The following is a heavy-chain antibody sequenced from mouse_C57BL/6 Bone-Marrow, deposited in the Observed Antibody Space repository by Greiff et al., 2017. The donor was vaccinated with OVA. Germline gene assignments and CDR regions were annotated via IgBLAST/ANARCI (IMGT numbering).Heavy chain of an antibody. CDR3: ARIYYYGSSYWYFDV. D-gene: IGHD1-1*01. J-gene: IGHJ1*03. Sequence: VQLKQPGAELVKPGASVKMSCKASGYTFTSYWITWVKQRPGQGLEWIGDIYPGSGSTNYNEKFKSKATLTVDTSSSTAYMQLSSLTSEDSAVYYCARIYYYGSSYWYFDVWGTGTTVTVSS. CDR1: GYTFTSYW. CDR2: IYPGSGST. V-gene: IGHV1-55*01.